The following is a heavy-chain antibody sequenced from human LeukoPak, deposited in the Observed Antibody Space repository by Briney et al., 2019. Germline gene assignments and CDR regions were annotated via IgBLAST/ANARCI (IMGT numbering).Heavy chain of an antibody. CDR3: ARPYGSIQARDFHWGY. J-gene: IGHJ4*02. Sequence: GESLKISCKGSGYSFTSYWIGWVRQMPGKGLEWMGIIYPGDSDTRYSPSFQGQVTISADKSISTAYLQWSSLKASDTAMYYCARPYGSIQARDFHWGYWGQGTLVTVSS. CDR2: IYPGDSDT. V-gene: IGHV5-51*01. CDR1: GYSFTSYW. D-gene: IGHD3-10*01.